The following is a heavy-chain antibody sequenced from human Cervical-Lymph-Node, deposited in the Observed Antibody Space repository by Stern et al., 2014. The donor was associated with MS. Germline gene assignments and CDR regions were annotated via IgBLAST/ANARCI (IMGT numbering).Heavy chain of an antibody. D-gene: IGHD6-13*01. Sequence: VQLVQSGAEVTKPGSSVKLSCKASGGTFSKFPSRWVRQAPGQGLEWMGGIFSGCGTPTYAQEFRGRVTITADVSTSTVYMELSSLRSDDTAVYYCALSSETSDRWYSLGYDLWGQGTLVTVSS. V-gene: IGHV1-69*01. CDR3: ALSSETSDRWYSLGYDL. CDR2: IFSGCGTP. J-gene: IGHJ5*02. CDR1: GGTFSKFP.